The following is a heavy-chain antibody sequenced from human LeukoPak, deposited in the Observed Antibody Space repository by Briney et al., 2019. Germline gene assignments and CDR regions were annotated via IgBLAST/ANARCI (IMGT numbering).Heavy chain of an antibody. CDR1: GGSISSYY. V-gene: IGHV4-4*07. CDR2: IYTSGST. D-gene: IGHD3-3*01. Sequence: PSETLSLTCTVSGGSISSYYWSWIRQPAGKGLEWIGRIYTSGSTNYNPSLKSRVTISVDTSKNQFSLKLISMTAADTAVYYCARLPGDFWSAYYADSWGQGTLVTVSS. CDR3: ARLPGDFWSAYYADS. J-gene: IGHJ4*02.